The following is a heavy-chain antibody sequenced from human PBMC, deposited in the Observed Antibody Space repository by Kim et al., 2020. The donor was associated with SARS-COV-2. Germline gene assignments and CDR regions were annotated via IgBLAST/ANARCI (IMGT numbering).Heavy chain of an antibody. J-gene: IGHJ6*02. V-gene: IGHV3-53*01. CDR2: IYSGGST. CDR1: GFTVSSNY. Sequence: RGSLRLSCAASGFTVSSNYMSWVRQAPGKGLEWVSVIYSGGSTYYADSVKGRFTISRDNSKNTLYLQMNSLRAEDTAVYYCAREVVPAAGRYYYYGMDVWGQGTTVTVSS. D-gene: IGHD2-2*01. CDR3: AREVVPAAGRYYYYGMDV.